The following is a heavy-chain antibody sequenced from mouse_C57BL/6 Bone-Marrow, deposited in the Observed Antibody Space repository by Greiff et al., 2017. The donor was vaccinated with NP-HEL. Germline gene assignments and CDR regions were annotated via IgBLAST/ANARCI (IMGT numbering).Heavy chain of an antibody. CDR2: IYPRSGNT. D-gene: IGHD1-1*01. V-gene: IGHV1-81*01. CDR1: GYTFTSYG. Sequence: VQLKQSGAELARPGASVKLSCKASGYTFTSYGISWVKQRTGQGLEWIGEIYPRSGNTYYNEKFKGKATLTADKSSSTAYMELRSLTSEDSAVYFCAREGDYSHFDYWGQGTTLTVSS. J-gene: IGHJ2*01. CDR3: AREGDYSHFDY.